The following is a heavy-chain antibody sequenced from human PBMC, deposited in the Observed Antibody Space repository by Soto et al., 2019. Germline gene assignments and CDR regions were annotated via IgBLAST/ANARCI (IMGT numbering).Heavy chain of an antibody. Sequence: SETLSLTCAVSGGSISSGGYSWSWIRQPPGKGLEWIGYIYHSGSTYYNPSLKSRVTISVDRSKNQFSLKLSSVTAADTAVYYCARGKGAMVRGVDYWGQGTLVTVSS. CDR3: ARGKGAMVRGVDY. CDR2: IYHSGST. CDR1: GGSISSGGYS. D-gene: IGHD3-10*01. V-gene: IGHV4-30-2*01. J-gene: IGHJ4*02.